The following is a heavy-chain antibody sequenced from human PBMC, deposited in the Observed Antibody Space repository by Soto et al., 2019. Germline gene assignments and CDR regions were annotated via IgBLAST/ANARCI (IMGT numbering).Heavy chain of an antibody. CDR1: GFPFSSYA. Sequence: GESLRLSCAASGFPFSSYAMSWVRQAPGKGLEWVSGISGSGDSTYYADSVKGRFTISRDNSKNTLYLQMNSLRAEDTAVYYCAKGVPGIAVAGTGYFQNWGQGTLVTVSS. J-gene: IGHJ1*01. CDR3: AKGVPGIAVAGTGYFQN. D-gene: IGHD6-19*01. CDR2: ISGSGDST. V-gene: IGHV3-23*01.